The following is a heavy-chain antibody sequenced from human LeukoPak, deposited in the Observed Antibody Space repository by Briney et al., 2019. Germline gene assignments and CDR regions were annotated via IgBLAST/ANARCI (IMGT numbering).Heavy chain of an antibody. D-gene: IGHD3-10*01. V-gene: IGHV3-15*01. CDR1: GFIFSDHY. CDR2: IKSKTDGGTT. Sequence: GGSVRLSCTASGFIFSDHYMDWVRQAPGKGLEWVGRIKSKTDGGTTDYAAPVKGRFTISRDDSKNTQYLQMNSLKTEDTAVYYCTTTAGAMVRGVIIISDYWGQGTLVTVSS. CDR3: TTTAGAMVRGVIIISDY. J-gene: IGHJ4*02.